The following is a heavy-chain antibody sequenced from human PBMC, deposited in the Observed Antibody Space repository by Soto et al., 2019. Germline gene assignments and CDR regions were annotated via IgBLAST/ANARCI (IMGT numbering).Heavy chain of an antibody. D-gene: IGHD6-19*01. CDR2: INHSGST. J-gene: IGHJ3*02. CDR1: GGADSGYN. V-gene: IGHV4-34*01. CDR3: ARAGIAVAGGGAFDI. Sequence: TWSLTCAVYGGADSGYNWSWIRQPQGKGLEGIGEINHSGSTNYNPSLKSRVNISVHTSKNQFSLKLSSVTAAYTAVYYCARAGIAVAGGGAFDIWGQRTIITVS.